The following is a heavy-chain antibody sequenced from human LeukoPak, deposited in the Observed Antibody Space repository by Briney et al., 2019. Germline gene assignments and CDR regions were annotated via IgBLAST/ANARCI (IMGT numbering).Heavy chain of an antibody. CDR2: IYYSGST. V-gene: IGHV4-39*01. D-gene: IGHD6-19*01. Sequence: PSETLSLTCTVSGGSISSSSYYWGWIRQPPGKGLEWIGSIYYSGSTYYNPSLESRVTISVDTSKNQFSLKLSSVTAADTAVYYCARPGSGWYYFDYWGQGTLVTVSS. CDR3: ARPGSGWYYFDY. J-gene: IGHJ4*02. CDR1: GGSISSSSYY.